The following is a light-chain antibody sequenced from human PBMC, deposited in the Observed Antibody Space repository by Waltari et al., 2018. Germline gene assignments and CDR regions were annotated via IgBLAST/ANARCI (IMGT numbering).Light chain of an antibody. CDR1: QSVSSSY. CDR3: QQYGRSPPT. CDR2: GAS. Sequence: EIVLTQSPGTLSLSQGERATLTCRASQSVSSSYLAWYQQRPGQAPRLLIYGASSRATGLPDRFSGSGSGTDFTLTISRLEPEDFAVYYCQQYGRSPPTFGQETKVEIK. J-gene: IGKJ1*01. V-gene: IGKV3-20*01.